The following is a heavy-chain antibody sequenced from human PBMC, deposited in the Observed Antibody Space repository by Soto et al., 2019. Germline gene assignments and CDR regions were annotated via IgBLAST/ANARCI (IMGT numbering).Heavy chain of an antibody. CDR1: GYTFTSCY. D-gene: IGHD3-22*01. CDR3: ARDLIGSDYDSSGFYLFV. CDR2: INPSGGST. J-gene: IGHJ3*01. Sequence: ASVKVSCKASGYTFTSCYMHWVRQAPGQGLEWMGIINPSGGSTSYAQKFQGRVTMTRDTSTSTVYMELSSLRSEDTAVYYCARDLIGSDYDSSGFYLFVWGQGTMVTVSS. V-gene: IGHV1-46*01.